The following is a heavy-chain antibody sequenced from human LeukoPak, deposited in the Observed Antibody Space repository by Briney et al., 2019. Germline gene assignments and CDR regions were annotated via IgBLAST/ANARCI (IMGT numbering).Heavy chain of an antibody. CDR3: AGGLYSSSWYTFDY. Sequence: PSETLSLTCTVSGGSISSYYWSWIRQPPGKGLEWIGYIYYSGSTNYNPSLKSRVTISVDTSKNQFSLKLSSVTAADTAVYYCAGGLYSSSWYTFDYWAQEPLVTVSS. CDR1: GGSISSYY. V-gene: IGHV4-59*01. J-gene: IGHJ4*02. CDR2: IYYSGST. D-gene: IGHD6-13*01.